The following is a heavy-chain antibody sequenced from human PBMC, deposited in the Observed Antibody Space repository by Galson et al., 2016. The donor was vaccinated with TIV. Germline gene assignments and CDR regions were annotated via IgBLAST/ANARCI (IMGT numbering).Heavy chain of an antibody. Sequence: AASGLSVSINCMTWVRQAPGKGLEWVSVISDGGNTYYPDSVKGRFTISRDNSKNTLYLQMNSLRVEDTAVYYCARDRIVDATYYYYYYGMDVWGQGTAVTVSS. CDR3: ARDRIVDATYYYYYYGMDV. CDR2: ISDGGNT. CDR1: GLSVSINC. V-gene: IGHV3-66*02. D-gene: IGHD1-26*01. J-gene: IGHJ6*02.